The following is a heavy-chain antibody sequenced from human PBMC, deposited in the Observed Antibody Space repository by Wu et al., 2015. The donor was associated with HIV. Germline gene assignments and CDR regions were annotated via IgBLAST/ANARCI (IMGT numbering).Heavy chain of an antibody. Sequence: QVQLVQSGPEVKKRGASVKISCKASGYTFTTYYMHWVRQAPGQGPQWMGIINPSSGATGYAQRFQGRVTMTRDTSTSTVYMELSSLRSEDTAVYYCARGQEYYFDYWGQGTLVTVSS. V-gene: IGHV1-46*01. CDR2: INPSSGAT. CDR1: GYTFTTYY. J-gene: IGHJ4*02. CDR3: ARGQEYYFDY.